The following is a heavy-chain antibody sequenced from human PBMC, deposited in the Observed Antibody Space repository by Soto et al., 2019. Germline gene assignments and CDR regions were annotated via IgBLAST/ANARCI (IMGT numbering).Heavy chain of an antibody. D-gene: IGHD2-15*01. J-gene: IGHJ5*02. CDR1: GGSISSGGYY. Sequence: QVQLQESGPGLVKPSQTLSLTCTVSGGSISSGGYYWSWIRQHPGKGLEWIGYIYYSGSTYYNPSLKSRVTISVDTSKNQFSLKLSSVTAADTAVYYCARVKDEVVAAPRAAMSPWFDPWGQGTLVTVSS. CDR2: IYYSGST. V-gene: IGHV4-31*03. CDR3: ARVKDEVVAAPRAAMSPWFDP.